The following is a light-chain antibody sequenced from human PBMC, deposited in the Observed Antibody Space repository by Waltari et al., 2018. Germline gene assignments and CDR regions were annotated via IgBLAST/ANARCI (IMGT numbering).Light chain of an antibody. J-gene: IGKJ1*01. CDR3: QHYVRLRGT. CDR2: GAS. CDR1: RGVSGD. V-gene: IGKV3-20*01. Sequence: SCRDSRGVSGDLTWYQQRPGQGPRLLIYGASSRATGSPDRFSGSGSGADFSLAISRMEPGDFAVYYWQHYVRLRGTGGQGTKVGI.